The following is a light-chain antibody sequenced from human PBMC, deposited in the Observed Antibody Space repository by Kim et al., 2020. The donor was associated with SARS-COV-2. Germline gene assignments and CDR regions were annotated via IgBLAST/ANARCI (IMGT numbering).Light chain of an antibody. J-gene: IGKJ2*01. V-gene: IGKV1-5*03. CDR1: QSISSW. Sequence: SESVGDRVTLTCRARQSISSWLAWYQQKPGKAPKLLIYKASSLESGVPSRFSGSGSGTEFTLTISSLQPDDFATYYCQQYNSYPYTFGQGTKLEI. CDR3: QQYNSYPYT. CDR2: KAS.